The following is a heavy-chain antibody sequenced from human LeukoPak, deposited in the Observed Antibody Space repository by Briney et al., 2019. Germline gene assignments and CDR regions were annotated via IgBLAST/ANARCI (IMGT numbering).Heavy chain of an antibody. CDR3: ARDHNWSFDY. Sequence: GRSLRLSCAASGFTFSSYVMYWVRQAPGKGLEWVSYINGGSDAIYYADSVKGRFTISRDNAKTSLYLQMNSLRDEDTAVYYCARDHNWSFDYWGQGTLVTVSS. CDR2: INGGSDAI. V-gene: IGHV3-48*02. CDR1: GFTFSSYV. D-gene: IGHD1-20*01. J-gene: IGHJ4*02.